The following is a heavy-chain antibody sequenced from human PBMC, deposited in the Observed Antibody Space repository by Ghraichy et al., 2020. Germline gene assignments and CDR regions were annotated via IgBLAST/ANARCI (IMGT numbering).Heavy chain of an antibody. D-gene: IGHD1-26*01. V-gene: IGHV4-59*08. Sequence: SETLSLTCTVSGGSFSSYYWSWIRQPPGKGLEWIGYIYFTGSTNYNPSLKSRVIISIDTSKNQFSLKLSSVTAADTAVYYCARRGTRWEGEDYYYYGMDVWGQGTTVTVSS. J-gene: IGHJ6*02. CDR2: IYFTGST. CDR3: ARRGTRWEGEDYYYYGMDV. CDR1: GGSFSSYY.